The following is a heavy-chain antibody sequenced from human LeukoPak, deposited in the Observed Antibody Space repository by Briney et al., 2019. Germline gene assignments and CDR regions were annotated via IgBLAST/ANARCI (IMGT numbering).Heavy chain of an antibody. CDR3: ARVRGTTVTYKYYFDY. Sequence: SETLSLTCTVSSGSISSGGYYWSWIRQHPGKGLEWIGYIYYSGSPYYNPSLKSRVTISVDTSKNQFSLKLSSVTAADTAVYYCARVRGTTVTYKYYFDYWGQGTLVTVSS. CDR2: IYYSGSP. D-gene: IGHD4-17*01. CDR1: SGSISSGGYY. J-gene: IGHJ4*02. V-gene: IGHV4-31*03.